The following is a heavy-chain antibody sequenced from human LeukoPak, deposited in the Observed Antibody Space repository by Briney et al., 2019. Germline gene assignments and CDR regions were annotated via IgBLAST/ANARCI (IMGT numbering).Heavy chain of an antibody. V-gene: IGHV3-43*02. Sequence: GGSLRLSCVASGFPIAGFSMHWVRQAPGQGLEWVSLISGDGVSTFYADSVKGRFSISRDNSKNSLSLEMNSLRTEDTAMYYCARESGKFDYWGQGTLVAVSS. CDR1: GFPIAGFS. J-gene: IGHJ4*02. CDR2: ISGDGVST. CDR3: ARESGKFDY.